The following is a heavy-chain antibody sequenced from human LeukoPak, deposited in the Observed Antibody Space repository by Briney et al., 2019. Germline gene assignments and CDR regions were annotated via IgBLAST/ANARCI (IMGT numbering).Heavy chain of an antibody. Sequence: GGSLRLSCAASGFTVSSSHMTWVRQAPGKGLEWVSVIYSRGSTYYADSVKGRFTISRDNSKNTLYLQMNSLRAEDTAVYFCARGTGYASGPHYWGQGTLVTVSS. CDR3: ARGTGYASGPHY. D-gene: IGHD6-19*01. V-gene: IGHV3-53*01. J-gene: IGHJ4*02. CDR2: IYSRGST. CDR1: GFTVSSSH.